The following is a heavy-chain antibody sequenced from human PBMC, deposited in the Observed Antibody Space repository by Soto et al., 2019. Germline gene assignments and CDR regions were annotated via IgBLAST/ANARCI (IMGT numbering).Heavy chain of an antibody. Sequence: QVQLQESGPGLVKPSQTLSLTCTVSGGSISSGGYYWSWIRQHPGKGLEWIGYIYYRGSTYYNPSLKSRVTLSVDTSKNRCSLRLSSVTAAATAVYYCSSTSHGVGIDYWGQGTLVTVSS. CDR2: IYYRGST. J-gene: IGHJ4*02. CDR3: SSTSHGVGIDY. CDR1: GGSISSGGYY. V-gene: IGHV4-31*03. D-gene: IGHD2-2*01.